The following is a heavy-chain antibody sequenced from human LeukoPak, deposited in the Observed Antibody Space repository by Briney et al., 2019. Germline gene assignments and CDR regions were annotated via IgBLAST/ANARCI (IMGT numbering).Heavy chain of an antibody. Sequence: GGSLRLSCAASGFTFSSYTMNWVRQAPGKGLRWVSTVGGSGDLHYSDSVKGRFTISRDNARNSLYLHMNSLRDEDTAIYYCAKRDVSDSSTYSPLFACWGQGPLVTVSS. V-gene: IGHV3-21*04. CDR3: AKRDVSDSSTYSPLFAC. CDR1: GFTFSSYT. J-gene: IGHJ4*02. CDR2: VGGSGDL. D-gene: IGHD2/OR15-2a*01.